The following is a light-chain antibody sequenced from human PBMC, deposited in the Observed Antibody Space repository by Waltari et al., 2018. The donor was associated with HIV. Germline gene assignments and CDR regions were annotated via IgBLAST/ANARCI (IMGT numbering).Light chain of an antibody. J-gene: IGKJ2*01. Sequence: EIVMTQSPATLSVSPGERATLSCRASQSVSSNLAWYQQKPGQAPRLLISGASTRATGIPARFSVSGSETESTLTISSLQSEDFAVYYCQHYNNWPPMYTFGQGTKLEIK. CDR2: GAS. V-gene: IGKV3-15*01. CDR3: QHYNNWPPMYT. CDR1: QSVSSN.